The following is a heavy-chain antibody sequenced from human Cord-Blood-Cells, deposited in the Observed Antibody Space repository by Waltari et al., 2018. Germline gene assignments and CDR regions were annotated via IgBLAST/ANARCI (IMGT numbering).Heavy chain of an antibody. J-gene: IGHJ4*02. CDR1: GFTFRSSW. CDR2: IKQDGSEK. Sequence: EVQLVESGGGLVQPGGALRRSCAASGFTFRSSWMSWVRQAPGKGLEWVANIKQDGSEKYYVDSVKGRFTISRDNAKNSLYLQMNSLRAEDTAVYYCARGSDYWGQGTLVTVSS. V-gene: IGHV3-7*01. CDR3: ARGSDY.